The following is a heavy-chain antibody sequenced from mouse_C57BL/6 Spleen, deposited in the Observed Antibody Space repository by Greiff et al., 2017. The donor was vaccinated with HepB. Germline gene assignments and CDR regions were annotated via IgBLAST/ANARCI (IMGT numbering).Heavy chain of an antibody. CDR1: GYTFTSYW. D-gene: IGHD3-3*01. J-gene: IGHJ2*01. CDR2: IDPSDSYT. CDR3: ARWGGTRYFDY. Sequence: QVQLQQPGAELVMPGASVKLSCKASGYTFTSYWMHWVKQRPGQGLEWIGEIDPSDSYTNYNQKFKGKSTLTVDKSSSTAYMQLSSLTSEDSAVYYCARWGGTRYFDYWGQGTTLTVSS. V-gene: IGHV1-69*01.